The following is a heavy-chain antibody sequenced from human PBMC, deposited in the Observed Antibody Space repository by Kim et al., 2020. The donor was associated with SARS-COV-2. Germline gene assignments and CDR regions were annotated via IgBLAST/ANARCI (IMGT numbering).Heavy chain of an antibody. Sequence: GGSLRLSCAASGFTFDDYAIQWVRQVPGKGLEWVSLISRDGGEIKYADSVKGRFTISRENSKKSVYLQMNSLRSEDTAFYYWVRGQQWLIKNWGQGTQVTVSS. J-gene: IGHJ4*02. CDR2: ISRDGGEI. V-gene: IGHV3-43*02. D-gene: IGHD6-19*01. CDR1: GFTFDDYA. CDR3: VRGQQWLIKN.